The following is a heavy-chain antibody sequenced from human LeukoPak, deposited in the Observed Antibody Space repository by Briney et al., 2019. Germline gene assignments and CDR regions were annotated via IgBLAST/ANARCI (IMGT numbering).Heavy chain of an antibody. CDR3: AKDRPRDYSSRQGFSDNWFDP. CDR1: GFAFSTFA. CDR2: MTGSSNWI. Sequence: PGESLRLSCAAAGFAFSTFAMNWVRQAPGKGLEWVAGMTGSSNWIVYADSVKGRFRISRDNSKNTLYLQLNSLRVEDTAVYYCAKDRPRDYSSRQGFSDNWFDPWGQGTLVTVSS. J-gene: IGHJ5*02. D-gene: IGHD3-22*01. V-gene: IGHV3-23*01.